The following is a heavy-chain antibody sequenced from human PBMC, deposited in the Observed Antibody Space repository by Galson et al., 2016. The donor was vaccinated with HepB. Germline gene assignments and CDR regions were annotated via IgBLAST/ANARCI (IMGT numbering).Heavy chain of an antibody. V-gene: IGHV3-23*01. CDR3: AKDSGGDAYYFGH. D-gene: IGHD2-21*02. J-gene: IGHJ4*02. CDR2: IVGRGVST. Sequence: SLRLSCAASGFTFSTYAMTWVRQAPGKGLEWVSVIVGRGVSTYYTDSVKGRFTISRDNSKNTLYLQMNSLRAEDTAVYFCAKDSGGDAYYFGHWGQGTLVTVSS. CDR1: GFTFSTYA.